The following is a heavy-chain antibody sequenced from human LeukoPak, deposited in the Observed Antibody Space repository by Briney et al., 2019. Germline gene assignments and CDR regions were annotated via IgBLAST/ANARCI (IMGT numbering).Heavy chain of an antibody. J-gene: IGHJ4*02. Sequence: GGSLRLSCAASGFIFSTYEMNWVRQAPGKGLEWLSYISYNGRSIYYADSVKGRFTISRDNGKNSLDLQMNSLRADDTAVYYCARDTLGEGEDANYAVYYFDYWGQGTVVTVSS. V-gene: IGHV3-48*03. CDR1: GFIFSTYE. CDR2: ISYNGRSI. CDR3: ARDTLGEGEDANYAVYYFDY. D-gene: IGHD4/OR15-4a*01.